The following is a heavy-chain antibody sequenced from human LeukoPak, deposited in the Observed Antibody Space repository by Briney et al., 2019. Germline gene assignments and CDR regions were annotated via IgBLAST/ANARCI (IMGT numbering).Heavy chain of an antibody. CDR2: INPNSGGT. CDR1: GYTFTGYY. J-gene: IGHJ4*02. V-gene: IGHV1-2*02. D-gene: IGHD2-2*01. CDR3: ARDGADIVVVPAAMVIGY. Sequence: ASVKVSCKASGYTFTGYYMHWVRQAPGRGLEWMGWINPNSGGTNYAQKFQGRVTMTRDTSISTAYMELSRLRSDDTAVYYCARDGADIVVVPAAMVIGYWGQGTLVTVSS.